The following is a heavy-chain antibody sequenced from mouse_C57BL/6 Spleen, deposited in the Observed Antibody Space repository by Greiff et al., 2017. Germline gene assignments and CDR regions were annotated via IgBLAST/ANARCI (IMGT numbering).Heavy chain of an antibody. CDR2: IDPSDSYT. V-gene: IGHV1-69*01. J-gene: IGHJ4*01. CDR1: GYTFTSSW. CDR3: ARGGNMDY. Sequence: VQLQQPGAELVMPGASVKLSCKASGYTFTSSWMHWVKQRPGQGLEWIGEIDPSDSYTNYNQKFKGKSTLTVDKSSSTAYMQLSSLTSEDSAVYYGARGGNMDYWGQGTSVTVSS. D-gene: IGHD2-1*01.